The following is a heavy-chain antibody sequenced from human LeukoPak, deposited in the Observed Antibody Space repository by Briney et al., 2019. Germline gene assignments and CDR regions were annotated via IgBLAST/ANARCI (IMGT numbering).Heavy chain of an antibody. J-gene: IGHJ3*02. CDR2: ISAYNGNT. Sequence: ASVKVSCKASGYTFISYGISWVRQAPGQGLEWMGWISAYNGNTNYAQKLQGRVTMTTDTSTSTAYMELRSLRSDDTAVYYCARDDDKDGFNAFDIWGQGTMVTVSS. V-gene: IGHV1-18*01. CDR1: GYTFISYG. CDR3: ARDDDKDGFNAFDI. D-gene: IGHD5-24*01.